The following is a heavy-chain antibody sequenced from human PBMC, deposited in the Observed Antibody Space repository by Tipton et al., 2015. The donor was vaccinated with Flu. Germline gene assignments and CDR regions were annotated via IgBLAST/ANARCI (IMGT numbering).Heavy chain of an antibody. J-gene: IGHJ6*02. Sequence: SLRLSCAASGFTFNNHAMSWLRQAPGKGLEWVSTISYIGHVTYYADSVRGRFTISRDNSNNTMYQQMNSLRAEDTAVYSCAKDVGVGNYRVYGMAVWGPGTAFTVSS. D-gene: IGHD3-3*01. CDR3: AKDVGVGNYRVYGMAV. CDR2: ISYIGHVT. V-gene: IGHV3-23*01. CDR1: GFTFNNHA.